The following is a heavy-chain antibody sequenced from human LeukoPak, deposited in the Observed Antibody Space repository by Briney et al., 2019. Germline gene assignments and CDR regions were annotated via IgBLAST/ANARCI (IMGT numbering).Heavy chain of an antibody. CDR2: IFHSGGT. CDR3: AANGYYSIDV. V-gene: IGHV4-4*02. J-gene: IGHJ6*03. Sequence: SETLSLTCAVSGGSISSTNWWSWVRQPPGKGLEWIGEIFHSGGTNHNPSLKSRISLSVDKSQNQFSLKLNSLTAADTAVYYCAANGYYSIDVWGKGTTVTISS. D-gene: IGHD2-8*01. CDR1: GGSISSTNW.